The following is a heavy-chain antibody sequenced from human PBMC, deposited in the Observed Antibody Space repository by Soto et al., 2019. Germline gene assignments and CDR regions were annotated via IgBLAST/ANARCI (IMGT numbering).Heavy chain of an antibody. J-gene: IGHJ5*02. CDR2: IYYSGTT. D-gene: IGHD6-19*01. CDR3: ASGTIGVARTPNWFDP. CDR1: GGSISSREYY. V-gene: IGHV4-31*03. Sequence: QVQLQESGPGLVKPSQTLSLTCTVSGGSISSREYYWSWIRQIPGKGLEWIGYIYYSGTTYYNPSLKSRGSISIDTSKNRFSLRLSSVTAADTAVYYCASGTIGVARTPNWFDPWGQGNLVTVSS.